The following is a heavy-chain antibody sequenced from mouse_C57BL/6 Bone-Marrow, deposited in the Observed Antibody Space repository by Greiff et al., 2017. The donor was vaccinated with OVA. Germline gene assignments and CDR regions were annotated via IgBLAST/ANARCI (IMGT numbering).Heavy chain of an antibody. V-gene: IGHV1-64*01. J-gene: IGHJ4*01. D-gene: IGHD2-4*01. CDR3: ARPYDYDRDYYAMDY. CDR1: GYTFTSYW. CDR2: IHPKSGST. Sequence: VQLQQPGAELVKPGASVKLSCKASGYTFTSYWMHWVKQRPGQGLEWIGMIHPKSGSTNYNEKFKSKATLTVDKSSSTAYMQLSSLTSEDSAVYYCARPYDYDRDYYAMDYWGQGTSVTVSS.